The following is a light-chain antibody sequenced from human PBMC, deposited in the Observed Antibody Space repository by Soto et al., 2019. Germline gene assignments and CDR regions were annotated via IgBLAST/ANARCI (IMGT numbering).Light chain of an antibody. CDR3: QQYGSSRWT. CDR2: GAS. CDR1: QSVASAY. Sequence: EILLTQSPGTQSLSPGDRATLSCRASQSVASAYLAWYQHKPGQAPRLLIYGASSRATGIPARFTGSGSGTDFTLTISRLEPEDFAVYYCQQYGSSRWTFGQGTKVEAK. V-gene: IGKV3-20*01. J-gene: IGKJ1*01.